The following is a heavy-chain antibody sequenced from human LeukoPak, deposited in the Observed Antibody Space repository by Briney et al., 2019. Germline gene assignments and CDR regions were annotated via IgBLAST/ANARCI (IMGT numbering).Heavy chain of an antibody. Sequence: PGGSLRLSCAVSGFTFSSYSMNWVRQAPGKGLEWVANIKQDGSEKYYVDSVKGRFTISRDNAKNSLYLQMNSLRAEDTAVYYCARDEPFNRYWGQGTLVTVSS. CDR2: IKQDGSEK. D-gene: IGHD1-14*01. V-gene: IGHV3-7*01. CDR1: GFTFSSYS. CDR3: ARDEPFNRY. J-gene: IGHJ4*02.